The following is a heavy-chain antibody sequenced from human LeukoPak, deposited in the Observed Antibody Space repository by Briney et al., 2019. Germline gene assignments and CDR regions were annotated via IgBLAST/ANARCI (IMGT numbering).Heavy chain of an antibody. CDR2: INHSGST. J-gene: IGHJ4*02. V-gene: IGHV4-34*01. Sequence: TSETLSLTCAVYGGSFSGYYWSWIRQPPGKGLEWIGEINHSGSTNYNPSLKSRVTISVDTSKNQFSLKLSSVTAADTAVYYCAREVCSSTSCLNFDYWGQGTLVTVTS. D-gene: IGHD2-2*01. CDR1: GGSFSGYY. CDR3: AREVCSSTSCLNFDY.